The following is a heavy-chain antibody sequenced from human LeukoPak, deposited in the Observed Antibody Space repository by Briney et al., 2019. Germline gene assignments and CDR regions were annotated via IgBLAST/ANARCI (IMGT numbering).Heavy chain of an antibody. CDR3: AHRQSGAFDI. V-gene: IGHV2-5*01. CDR2: SYCNDDK. CDR1: DFSRRTSAMG. Sequence: CGPTETNPTKTLTLTYTFSDFSRRTSAMGVAWIRHPQGKALEYLALSYCNDDKRYSPYLKSRLTITKDTSKNQVVLTMTNMDPVETATYYCAHRQSGAFDIWGQGTMVTVSS. J-gene: IGHJ3*02.